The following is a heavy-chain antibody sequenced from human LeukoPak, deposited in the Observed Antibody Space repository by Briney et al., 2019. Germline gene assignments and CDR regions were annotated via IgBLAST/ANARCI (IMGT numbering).Heavy chain of an antibody. V-gene: IGHV3-21*01. CDR3: ARDVAGGIAAAGNWFDP. CDR1: GFTFSSYS. D-gene: IGHD6-13*01. J-gene: IGHJ5*02. Sequence: GGSLRLSCAASGFTFSSYSMNWVLQAPGKGLEWVSSISSSSSYIYYADSVKGRFTISRDNAKNSLYLQMNSLRAEDTAVYYCARDVAGGIAAAGNWFDPWGQGTLVTVSS. CDR2: ISSSSSYI.